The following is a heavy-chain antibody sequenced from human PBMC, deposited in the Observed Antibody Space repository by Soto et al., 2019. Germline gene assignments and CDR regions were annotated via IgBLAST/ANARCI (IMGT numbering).Heavy chain of an antibody. J-gene: IGHJ4*02. CDR2: IYSGGST. CDR1: GFTVSTKY. D-gene: IGHD2-15*01. V-gene: IGHV3-66*01. Sequence: SLRLSCAASGFTVSTKYMSWVRQDPGKGLEWVSVIYSGGSTFYADSVRGRFTISRDNSKNTVNLQMNSLRAEDTAVYYCARDPWAADYWGQGTLVTGS. CDR3: ARDPWAADY.